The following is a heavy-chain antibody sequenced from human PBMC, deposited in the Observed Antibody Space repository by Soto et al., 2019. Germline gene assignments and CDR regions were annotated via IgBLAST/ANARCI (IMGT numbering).Heavy chain of an antibody. CDR2: VSAGNGDT. J-gene: IGHJ4*02. CDR3: ARGGRCYYGNSGYCLDY. Sequence: ASVKVSCKASGYTFTTYTMHWVRQAPGQRLEWMGWVSAGNGDTKYSQKFQGRVTINWDTSASTTHMELSSLTSEDTAVYYCARGGRCYYGNSGYCLDYWGQGTLVTVS. CDR1: GYTFTTYT. D-gene: IGHD3-22*01. V-gene: IGHV1-3*01.